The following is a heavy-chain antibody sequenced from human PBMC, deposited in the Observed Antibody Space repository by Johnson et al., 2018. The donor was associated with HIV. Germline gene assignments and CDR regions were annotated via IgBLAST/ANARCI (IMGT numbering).Heavy chain of an antibody. CDR2: IKSKTDGETT. J-gene: IGHJ3*02. Sequence: VQLVESGGGLVQPGGSLRLSCAASGFTFSSYWMSWVRQAPGKGLEWVGRIKSKTDGETTDYAAPVKGRFSISRDDSKNTLYLQMNSLKSEDTAVYYCTTDQVGRNYGGKYHIWGQGTMVTVSS. CDR1: GFTFSSYW. V-gene: IGHV3-15*01. D-gene: IGHD1-7*01. CDR3: TTDQVGRNYGGKYHI.